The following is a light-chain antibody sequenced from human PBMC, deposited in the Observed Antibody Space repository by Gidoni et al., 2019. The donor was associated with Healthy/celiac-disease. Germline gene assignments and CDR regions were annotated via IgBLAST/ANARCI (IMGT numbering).Light chain of an antibody. CDR3: QQYNNWPPYT. CDR2: GAS. CDR1: QSVSSN. J-gene: IGKJ2*01. Sequence: EIVMTQSPATLSVSPGERATTSCRASQSVSSNLAWYQQKPGQAPRLLIYGASTRATGIPARFSGSGSGTELTLTISSLQSEDFAVYYCQQYNNWPPYTFGQGTKLEIK. V-gene: IGKV3-15*01.